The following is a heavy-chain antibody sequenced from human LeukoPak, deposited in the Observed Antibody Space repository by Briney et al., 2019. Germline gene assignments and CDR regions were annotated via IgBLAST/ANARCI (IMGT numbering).Heavy chain of an antibody. CDR1: GYTFSGYY. D-gene: IGHD2-2*01. CDR2: INTNRGGT. V-gene: IGHV1-2*02. Sequence: ASVKVSCKASGYTFSGYYMHWVRQAPGQGLEWMGWINTNRGGTNYAQKFQGRVTMTRDTSISTAYMELSSLRSDDTAVYYCARCYCTTTSCYYFDFWGQGTLVTVPS. CDR3: ARCYCTTTSCYYFDF. J-gene: IGHJ4*02.